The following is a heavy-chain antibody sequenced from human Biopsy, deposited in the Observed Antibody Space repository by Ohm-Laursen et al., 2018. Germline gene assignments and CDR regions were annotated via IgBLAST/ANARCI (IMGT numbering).Heavy chain of an antibody. V-gene: IGHV1-69*04. J-gene: IGHJ5*01. D-gene: IGHD2/OR15-2a*01. CDR2: ISPISDTA. Sequence: ASVKVSCKPSGATFSSIGITWVRQVPGQGLEWMGRISPISDTAHYAQKFQDRVTISADKSTGTAFMELSSLRSEDTAVYYCARTFGESFYGLSCDPWGQGSLVTVSS. CDR3: ARTFGESFYGLSCDP. CDR1: GATFSSIG.